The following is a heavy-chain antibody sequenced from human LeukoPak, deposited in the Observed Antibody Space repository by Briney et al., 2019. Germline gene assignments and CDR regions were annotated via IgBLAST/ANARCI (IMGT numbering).Heavy chain of an antibody. V-gene: IGHV4-31*03. Sequence: SETLSLTCTVSGGSIISGGYYWSWIRQHPGKGLEWIGYIYYSGSTYYNPSLKSRVTISVDTSKNQFSLKLSSVTAADTAVYYCARSIYDFWGGPGGYWGQGTLVTVSS. CDR2: IYYSGST. D-gene: IGHD3-3*01. CDR3: ARSIYDFWGGPGGY. J-gene: IGHJ4*02. CDR1: GGSIISGGYY.